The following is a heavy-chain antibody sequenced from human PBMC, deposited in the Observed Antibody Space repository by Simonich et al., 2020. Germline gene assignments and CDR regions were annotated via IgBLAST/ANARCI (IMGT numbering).Heavy chain of an antibody. D-gene: IGHD5-12*01. Sequence: QVQLQESGPGLVKPSETLSLTCTVSGGSISRYYWSWIRQPPGKGLEWIGYIYYSESTNYNPSLQSRVTISVDTSKNQFSLKRSSVTAADTAVYYCARHDRWLQFYFDYWGQGTLVTVSS. CDR2: IYYSEST. V-gene: IGHV4-59*08. J-gene: IGHJ4*02. CDR1: GGSISRYY. CDR3: ARHDRWLQFYFDY.